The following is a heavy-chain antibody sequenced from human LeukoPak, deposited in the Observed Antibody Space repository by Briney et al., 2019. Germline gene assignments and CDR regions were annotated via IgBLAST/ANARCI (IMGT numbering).Heavy chain of an antibody. CDR1: GSTFSRYW. CDR2: VKSDGSDT. J-gene: IGHJ4*02. Sequence: PGGSLRLSRAASGSTFSRYWMHWVRQAPGKGLVWVSRVKSDGSDTIYADSVKGRFTISRDNAKNTLYPQMDSLRAEDTAVYYCTTGIGNYYYYWGQGTLVTVAS. D-gene: IGHD3-10*01. CDR3: TTGIGNYYYY. V-gene: IGHV3-74*01.